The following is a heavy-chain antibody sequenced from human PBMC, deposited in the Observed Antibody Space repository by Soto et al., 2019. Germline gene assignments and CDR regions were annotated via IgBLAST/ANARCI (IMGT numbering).Heavy chain of an antibody. CDR3: AKNSSGNSYFYFDY. CDR1: GFTFSTYA. J-gene: IGHJ4*02. D-gene: IGHD3-22*01. V-gene: IGHV3-23*01. CDR2: LTDSGGST. Sequence: GGSLRLSCAASGFTFSTYAMGWVRQAPGKGLEWVSALTDSGGSTYYADSVKGRFTISRDNSRNTLFLQMNSLRAEDTAVYYCAKNSSGNSYFYFDYWGQGALVTVSS.